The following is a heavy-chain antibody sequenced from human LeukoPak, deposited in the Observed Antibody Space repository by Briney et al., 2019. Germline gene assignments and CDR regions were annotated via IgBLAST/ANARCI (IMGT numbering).Heavy chain of an antibody. CDR1: GFTFSNYA. Sequence: GGPLRLSCAASGFTFSNYAMSWVRQAPGKGLEYVSAISSNGGSTYYANSVKGRFTISRDNSKNTLYLQMGSLRAEDMAVYYCARRGSYYGDSMDCWGQGTLVTVSS. CDR3: ARRGSYYGDSMDC. CDR2: ISSNGGST. D-gene: IGHD1-26*01. J-gene: IGHJ4*02. V-gene: IGHV3-64*01.